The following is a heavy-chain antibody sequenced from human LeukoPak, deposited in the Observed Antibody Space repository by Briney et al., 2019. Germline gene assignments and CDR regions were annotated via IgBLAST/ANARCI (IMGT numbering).Heavy chain of an antibody. D-gene: IGHD2-2*01. CDR1: GFTFSSDT. J-gene: IGHJ5*02. CDR2: ISSSSTYI. V-gene: IGHV3-21*01. CDR3: ARDRCSSTSCYAFDH. Sequence: GGSLRLSCAASGFTFSSDTMNWVRQAPGKGLEWVSIISSSSTYINYADSVKGRFTISRDNAKNSLYLQMDSLRADDTAVYYCARDRCSSTSCYAFDHWGQGTLVTVSS.